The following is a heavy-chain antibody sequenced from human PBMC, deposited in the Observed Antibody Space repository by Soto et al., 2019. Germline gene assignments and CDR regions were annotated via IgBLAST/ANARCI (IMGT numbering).Heavy chain of an antibody. J-gene: IGHJ6*02. CDR1: GGSISSYY. V-gene: IGHV4-59*01. CDR2: IYYSGST. D-gene: IGHD3-3*01. CDR3: ARGYDFWSGYPAPPYYYGMDV. Sequence: SETLSLTCTVSGGSISSYYWSWIRQPPGKGLEWIGYIYYSGSTNYNPSLKSRVTISVDTSKNQFSLKLSSVTAADTAVYYCARGYDFWSGYPAPPYYYGMDVWGQGTTVTVSS.